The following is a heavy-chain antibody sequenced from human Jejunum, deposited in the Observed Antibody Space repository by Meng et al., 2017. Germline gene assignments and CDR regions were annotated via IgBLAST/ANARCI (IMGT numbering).Heavy chain of an antibody. D-gene: IGHD3-16*02. CDR1: GFSVGTNY. Sequence: GGSLRLSCAASGFSVGTNYISWVRQAPGKGLEWVSVIRSGGNTDYADSVKGRFTISRDNSKNTVYLQMNSLRAEDTAMYYCATSDYGWGSYRPDYWGQGTLVTVSS. CDR3: ATSDYGWGSYRPDY. J-gene: IGHJ4*02. V-gene: IGHV3-66*02. CDR2: IRSGGNT.